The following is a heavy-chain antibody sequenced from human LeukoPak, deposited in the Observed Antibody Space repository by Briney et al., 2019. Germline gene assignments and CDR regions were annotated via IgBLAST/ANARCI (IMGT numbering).Heavy chain of an antibody. D-gene: IGHD3-3*01. Sequence: SVKVSCKASGGTFSSYAISWVRQAPGQGLEWMGGIIPIFGTANYAQKFQGRVTITADESTSTAYMGLSSLRSEDTAVYYCARENKRWIFGVVTTSYNWFGPWGQGTLVTVSS. CDR3: ARENKRWIFGVVTTSYNWFGP. V-gene: IGHV1-69*13. CDR2: IIPIFGTA. CDR1: GGTFSSYA. J-gene: IGHJ5*02.